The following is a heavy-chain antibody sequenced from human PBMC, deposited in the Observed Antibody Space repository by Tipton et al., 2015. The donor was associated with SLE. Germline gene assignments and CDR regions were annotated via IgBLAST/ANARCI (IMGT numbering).Heavy chain of an antibody. CDR3: ARCTIFGVVRGSFDS. CDR1: GGSFSDYF. D-gene: IGHD3-3*01. Sequence: TLSLTCAVYGGSFSDYFWTWIRQSPGKGLEWIGDVNHSGSTDYHPSLKSRVTMSVDTSKNQFPLKLTSVTAADTALYYCARCTIFGVVRGSFDSWGQGTLVTAS. CDR2: VNHSGST. J-gene: IGHJ4*02. V-gene: IGHV4-34*01.